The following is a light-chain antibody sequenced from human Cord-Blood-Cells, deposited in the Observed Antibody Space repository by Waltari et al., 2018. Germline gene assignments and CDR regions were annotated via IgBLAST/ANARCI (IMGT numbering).Light chain of an antibody. CDR3: QTWRTGMRV. J-gene: IGLJ3*02. CDR2: LNSDGSH. Sequence: QLVLTQSPSAPASLLASVKLTCTLCSGHSSYAISWHQQQPEKAPRYLMKLNSDGSHSKGDGIPDRFSGSRSGAERYITISRVKTEAEAVYYCQTWRTGMRVCGGGNKLTVL. V-gene: IGLV4-69*01. CDR1: SGHSSYA.